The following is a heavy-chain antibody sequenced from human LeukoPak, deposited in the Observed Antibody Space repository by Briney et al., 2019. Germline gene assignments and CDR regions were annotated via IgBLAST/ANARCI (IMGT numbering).Heavy chain of an antibody. D-gene: IGHD3-22*01. CDR1: RFTLTSYA. V-gene: IGHV3-30-3*01. CDR3: ARGSSGYSYYFDY. J-gene: IGHJ4*02. Sequence: GGSLRLSCAASRFTLTSYAMHWVRQAPGKGLEWEAVISYDGSIKYYADSVKGRFTISRDNSETTLYLQMNSLRAEDTAVYYCARGSSGYSYYFDYWGQGTLVSVSS. CDR2: ISYDGSIK.